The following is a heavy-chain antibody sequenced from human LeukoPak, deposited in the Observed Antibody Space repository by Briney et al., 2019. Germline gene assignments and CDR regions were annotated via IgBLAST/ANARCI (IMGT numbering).Heavy chain of an antibody. Sequence: GGSLRLSCAASGFTFSSYNMNWVRQAPGKGLEWVSSISSSSSSYIYYADSVKGRFTISRDNAKNSLYLQMNSLRAEDTAVYYCAGAYWNPPPEGDYYYYYMDVWGKGTTVTVSS. D-gene: IGHD1-1*01. CDR2: ISSSSSSYI. J-gene: IGHJ6*03. CDR3: AGAYWNPPPEGDYYYYYMDV. CDR1: GFTFSSYN. V-gene: IGHV3-21*01.